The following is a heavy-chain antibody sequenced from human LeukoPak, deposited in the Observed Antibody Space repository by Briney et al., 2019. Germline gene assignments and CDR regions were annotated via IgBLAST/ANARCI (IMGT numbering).Heavy chain of an antibody. CDR1: GYTLTELS. CDR3: ATRGYYDSNRVSPYYFDY. CDR2: FDPEDGET. D-gene: IGHD3-22*01. Sequence: ASVKVSCKVSGYTLTELSMHWVRQAPGKGLEWMGGFDPEDGETIYAQKFQGRVTMTEDTSTDTAYMELSSLRSEDTAVYYCATRGYYDSNRVSPYYFDYWGQGTLVTVSS. V-gene: IGHV1-24*01. J-gene: IGHJ4*02.